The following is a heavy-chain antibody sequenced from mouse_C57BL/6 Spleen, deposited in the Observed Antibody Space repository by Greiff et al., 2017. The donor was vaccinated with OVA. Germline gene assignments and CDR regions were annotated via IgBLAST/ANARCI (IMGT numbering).Heavy chain of an antibody. CDR1: GFNIKDYY. CDR3: ARSSSGPAWFAY. D-gene: IGHD3-2*02. V-gene: IGHV14-2*01. CDR2: IDPEDGET. Sequence: EVQVVESGAELVKPGASVKLSCTASGFNIKDYYMHWVKQRTEQGLEWIGRIDPEDGETKYAPKFQGKATITADTSSNTAYLQLSSLTSEDTAVYCCARSSSGPAWFAYWGQGTLVTVSA. J-gene: IGHJ3*01.